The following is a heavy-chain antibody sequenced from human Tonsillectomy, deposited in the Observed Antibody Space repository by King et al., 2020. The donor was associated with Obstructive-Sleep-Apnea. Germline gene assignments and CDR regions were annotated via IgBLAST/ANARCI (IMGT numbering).Heavy chain of an antibody. J-gene: IGHJ4*02. D-gene: IGHD1-26*01. Sequence: VQLVESGGGLVQPGGSLRLSCAASGFTFSSYAMSWVRQAPGKGLEWVSAISGSGGSPYYADSVKGRFTNSRENSKNTLYPQMNSLRAEDTAVYYCAKGGATIIYRYFDYWGQGTLVTVSS. CDR3: AKGGATIIYRYFDY. CDR2: ISGSGGSP. V-gene: IGHV3-23*04. CDR1: GFTFSSYA.